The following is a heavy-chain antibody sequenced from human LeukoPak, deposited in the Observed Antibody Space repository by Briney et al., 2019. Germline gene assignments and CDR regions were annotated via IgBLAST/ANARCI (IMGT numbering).Heavy chain of an antibody. D-gene: IGHD2-2*01. CDR1: GGSISSYY. J-gene: IGHJ5*02. CDR2: IYYSGST. CDR3: ARGPYCSSTSCYQGWFDP. Sequence: SETLSLTCTVSGGSISSYYWSWIRQPPGKGLGWIGYIYYSGSTNYNPSLKSRVTISVDTSKNQFSLKLSSVTAADTAVYYCARGPYCSSTSCYQGWFDPWGQGTLVTVSS. V-gene: IGHV4-59*01.